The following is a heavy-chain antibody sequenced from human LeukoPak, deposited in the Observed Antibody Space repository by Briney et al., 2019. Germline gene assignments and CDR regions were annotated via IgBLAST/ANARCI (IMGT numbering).Heavy chain of an antibody. D-gene: IGHD2-2*01. V-gene: IGHV4-39*07. J-gene: IGHJ5*02. Sequence: SETLSLTCTVSGGSISSSSYCWGWIRQPPGKRLEWIGSIYYSGSTYYNPSRKSRVTISVDTSKNQFSLKLSSVTAADTAVYYCARGGGDIVVVPAAFGFDPWGQGTLVTVSS. CDR1: GGSISSSSYC. CDR2: IYYSGST. CDR3: ARGGGDIVVVPAAFGFDP.